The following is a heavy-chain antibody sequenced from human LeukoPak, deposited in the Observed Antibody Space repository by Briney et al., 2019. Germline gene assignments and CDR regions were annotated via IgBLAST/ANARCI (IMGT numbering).Heavy chain of an antibody. D-gene: IGHD3-10*01. V-gene: IGHV3-23*01. CDR1: GFTFSSYG. CDR3: AKDSRGCVDY. Sequence: GGSLRLSCAASGFTFSSYGMHWVRQAPGKGLEWISAISGSGDTTYYADSVKGRFTISRDNSRNTLYLQMSSLRADDTAVYFCAKDSRGCVDYWGQGTLVTVSS. J-gene: IGHJ4*02. CDR2: ISGSGDTT.